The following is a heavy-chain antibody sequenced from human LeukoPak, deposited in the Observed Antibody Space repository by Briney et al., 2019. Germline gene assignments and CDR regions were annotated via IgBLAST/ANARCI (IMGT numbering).Heavy chain of an antibody. J-gene: IGHJ5*02. V-gene: IGHV3-15*04. Sequence: PGGSLRLSCAASGFTSSNAWMSWVRQAPGRGLEWGGRIESKSDGGTTDYAAPLKGRFTISRDDSKNTLYLQMNSLKPEDTAVYCCTSEGHYFDPWGQGTLVTVSS. D-gene: IGHD1-26*01. CDR1: GFTSSNAW. CDR3: TSEGHYFDP. CDR2: IESKSDGGTT.